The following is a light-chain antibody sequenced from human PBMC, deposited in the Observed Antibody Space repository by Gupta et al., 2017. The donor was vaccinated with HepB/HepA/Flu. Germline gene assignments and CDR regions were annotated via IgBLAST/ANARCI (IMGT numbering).Light chain of an antibody. V-gene: IGKV3-20*01. CDR1: HTIKSNY. CDR2: DAS. J-gene: IGKJ5*01. Sequence: IVLTQSPGSLSLSPGERATLSCRASHTIKSNYLAWYQHKPGQAPRLLIYDASDRATAIPDRFSGSGSGTDFTLTITRLEPEDFGMYYCQQYGSLLTFGQGTRLEIK. CDR3: QQYGSLLT.